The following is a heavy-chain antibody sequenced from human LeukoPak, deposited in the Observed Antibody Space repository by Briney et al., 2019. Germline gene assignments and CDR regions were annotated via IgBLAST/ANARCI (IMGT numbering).Heavy chain of an antibody. CDR3: ARQPVTRGPNWFDP. V-gene: IGHV3-48*04. D-gene: IGHD4-17*01. J-gene: IGHJ5*02. CDR2: ISSSSSTI. CDR1: GFTFSSYS. Sequence: PGGSLRLSCAASGFTFSSYSMNWVRQAPGKGLEWVSYISSSSSTIYYADSVKGRFTISRDNAKNSLYLQMNSLRAEDTAVYYCARQPVTRGPNWFDPWGQGTLVTVSS.